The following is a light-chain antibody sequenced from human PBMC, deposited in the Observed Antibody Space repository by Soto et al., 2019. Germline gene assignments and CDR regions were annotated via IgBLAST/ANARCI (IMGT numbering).Light chain of an antibody. V-gene: IGLV6-57*04. CDR3: QSYDGTDAV. Sequence: NFMLTQPHSVSESPGQTITISCTRTSGNIFSNYVQWYQQRPGSAPTTVIYEDNQRPSGVPDRFSASIDRSSHSASLTISALKTEDEADYYCQSYDGTDAVFGGGTKLTVL. J-gene: IGLJ2*01. CDR2: EDN. CDR1: SGNIFSNY.